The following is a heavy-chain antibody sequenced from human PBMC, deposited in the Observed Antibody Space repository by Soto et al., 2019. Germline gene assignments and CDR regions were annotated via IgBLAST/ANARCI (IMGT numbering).Heavy chain of an antibody. J-gene: IGHJ5*02. V-gene: IGHV5-10-1*04. CDR1: GYSFTSYW. D-gene: IGHD2-21*01. CDR3: ASSSNDWFER. CDR2: IDPSDSYT. Sequence: GESLKISCKGSGYSFTSYWISWVRQMPGKGLEWMGRIDPSDSYTNYSPSFQVQATLSADKSTITAYLQWSTLKVSDTWLNHCASSSNDWFERWRRVTMGAASS.